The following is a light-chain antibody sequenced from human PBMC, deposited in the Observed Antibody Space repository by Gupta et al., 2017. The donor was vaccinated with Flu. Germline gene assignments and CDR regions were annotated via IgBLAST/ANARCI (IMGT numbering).Light chain of an antibody. CDR3: QHYRSYPWT. V-gene: IGKV1-5*03. CDR2: KAS. Sequence: DIQMTQSPSTLSASVGDRVTITCRASQSISTWLAWYQQKPGEAPKLLIYKASSSESGVPARFSGGGSGTEVTLTISRLQPDDSATYYCQHYRSYPWTCGQGTKVEIK. CDR1: QSISTW. J-gene: IGKJ1*01.